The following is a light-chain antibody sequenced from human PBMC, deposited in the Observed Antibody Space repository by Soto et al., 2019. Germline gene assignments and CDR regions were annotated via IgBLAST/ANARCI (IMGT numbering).Light chain of an antibody. CDR2: EVS. V-gene: IGLV2-8*01. CDR1: SSDVGGYNY. J-gene: IGLJ1*01. Sequence: QSVLTQPPSASGSPGQSVTISCTGTSSDVGGYNYVSWYQQHPGKAPKLMIYEVSKRPSGVPDRFSGSKSGNTASLTVSGLQAEDEADYYCSSYGGSNSLYVFGTGTKGTVL. CDR3: SSYGGSNSLYV.